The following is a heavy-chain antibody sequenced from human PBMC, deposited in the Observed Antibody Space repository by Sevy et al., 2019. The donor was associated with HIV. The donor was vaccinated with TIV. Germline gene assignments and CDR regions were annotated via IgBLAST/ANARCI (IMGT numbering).Heavy chain of an antibody. J-gene: IGHJ6*03. D-gene: IGHD3-16*01. CDR2: ISYDGSNK. CDR1: GFTFSSYD. V-gene: IGHV3-30*03. Sequence: GSLRLSCAAPGFTFSSYDMHWVRQAPGKGLEWVAVISYDGSNKFYLDSVKGRFTISRDNSKSTLYLQLSSLRAEDTAVYYCAGVALTFGGDPYDKHYFMDVWGKGTTVTVSS. CDR3: AGVALTFGGDPYDKHYFMDV.